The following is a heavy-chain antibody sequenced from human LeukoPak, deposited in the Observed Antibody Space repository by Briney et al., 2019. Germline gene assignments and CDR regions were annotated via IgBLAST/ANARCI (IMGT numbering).Heavy chain of an antibody. CDR1: GFTFSSYA. D-gene: IGHD4-17*01. Sequence: GGSLRLSCAASGFTFSSYAMHWVRQAPGKGLEYVSAISGNGGSTYYANSVKGRFTISRDNSKNTLYLQMGSLRAEDMAVYYCARSPTVTTTAFDIWGQGTMVTVSS. CDR3: ARSPTVTTTAFDI. V-gene: IGHV3-64*01. CDR2: ISGNGGST. J-gene: IGHJ3*02.